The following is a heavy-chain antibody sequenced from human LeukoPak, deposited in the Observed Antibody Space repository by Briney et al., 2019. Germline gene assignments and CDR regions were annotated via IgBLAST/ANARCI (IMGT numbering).Heavy chain of an antibody. Sequence: SETLSLTCAVYGGSFSGYYWSWIRQPPGKGLEWIGEINHSGSTNYNPSLKSRVTISVDTSKNQFSLKLSSVTAADTAVYYCARQRDWMTTVTYFDYWGQGTLITVSS. CDR1: GGSFSGYY. CDR3: ARQRDWMTTVTYFDY. CDR2: INHSGST. D-gene: IGHD4-17*01. V-gene: IGHV4-34*01. J-gene: IGHJ4*02.